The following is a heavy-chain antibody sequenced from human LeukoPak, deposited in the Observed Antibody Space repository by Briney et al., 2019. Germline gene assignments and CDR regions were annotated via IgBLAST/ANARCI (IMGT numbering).Heavy chain of an antibody. D-gene: IGHD4-23*01. CDR2: MYSGGTI. Sequence: GGSLRLSCAASGFTVSDHYMNWVRQAPGKGLEWVSVMYSGGTIYYADSVKGRFTISRDNAKNSLYLQMNSLRAEDTAVYYCARGNYGGNPWDYYCGMDVWGQGTTVTVSS. J-gene: IGHJ6*02. V-gene: IGHV3-69-1*01. CDR3: ARGNYGGNPWDYYCGMDV. CDR1: GFTVSDHY.